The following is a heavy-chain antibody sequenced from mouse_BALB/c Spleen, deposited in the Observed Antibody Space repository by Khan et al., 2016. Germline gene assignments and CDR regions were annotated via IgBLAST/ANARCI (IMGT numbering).Heavy chain of an antibody. V-gene: IGHV9-3-1*01. CDR3: ATTVGAGAWFAY. Sequence: QIQLVQSGPELKKPGETVKISCKASGYTFTNYGMNWVKQAPGKGLKWMGWINTYTGEPTYADDFKGRFAFSLETSASTAYWQINNLQNEDTATYFCATTVGAGAWFAYWGQGTRVTVSA. D-gene: IGHD1-1*01. CDR2: INTYTGEP. J-gene: IGHJ3*01. CDR1: GYTFTNYG.